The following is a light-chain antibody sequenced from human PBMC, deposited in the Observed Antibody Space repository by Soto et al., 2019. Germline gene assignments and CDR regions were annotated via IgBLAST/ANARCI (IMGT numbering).Light chain of an antibody. Sequence: QSVLTQSSSASASLGSSVKLTCTRSSGHSSYIIAWHQQEPGKAPRYLMNLEGSGTYNKGSGVPDRFSGSSSGADRYLTISNLQFEDEADYYCETWDSNTRVFGGGTKLTVL. CDR1: SGHSSYI. CDR2: LEGSGTY. V-gene: IGLV4-60*02. CDR3: ETWDSNTRV. J-gene: IGLJ3*02.